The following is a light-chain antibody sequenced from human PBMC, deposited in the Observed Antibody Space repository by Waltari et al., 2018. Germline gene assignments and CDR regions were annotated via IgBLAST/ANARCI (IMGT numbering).Light chain of an antibody. V-gene: IGLV3-19*01. Sequence: SSEPSQDPTVSVALGQTVTITCQGDSLRRYYEGWYQVRPRQAPILVFYGKDIRPSGIPGRFSGSQSGSTASLTITGAQAEDEADYYCASRDISYSWVFGGGTRLTVL. CDR1: SLRRYY. J-gene: IGLJ3*02. CDR3: ASRDISYSWV. CDR2: GKD.